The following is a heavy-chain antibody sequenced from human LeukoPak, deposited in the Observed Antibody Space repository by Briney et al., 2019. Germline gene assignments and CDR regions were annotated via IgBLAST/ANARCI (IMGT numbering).Heavy chain of an antibody. D-gene: IGHD2-2*01. CDR2: MNPNSANT. V-gene: IGHV1-8*02. Sequence: ASVKVSCKTSGYTFSTYDINWLRQAAGQGLEWMGWMNPNSANTGFAQKFQGRAAITRHTSTATAYLELSGLTSEDTAVYYCARAIRYQLLSDYWGQGTLVTVSS. J-gene: IGHJ4*02. CDR1: GYTFSTYD. CDR3: ARAIRYQLLSDY.